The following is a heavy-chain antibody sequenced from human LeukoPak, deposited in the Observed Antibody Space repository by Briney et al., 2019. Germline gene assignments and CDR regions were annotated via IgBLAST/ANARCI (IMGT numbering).Heavy chain of an antibody. V-gene: IGHV4-59*01. J-gene: IGHJ6*03. CDR3: ARGFRSSSSSHYYYYYMDV. D-gene: IGHD6-6*01. CDR2: IYYSGST. Sequence: KSSETLSLTCTVSGGSISSYYWSWIRQPPGKGLEWIGYIYYSGSTNYNPSLKSRVTISVDTSKNQFSLKLSSVTAADTAVYYCARGFRSSSSSHYYYYYMDVWGIGTTVTVSS. CDR1: GGSISSYY.